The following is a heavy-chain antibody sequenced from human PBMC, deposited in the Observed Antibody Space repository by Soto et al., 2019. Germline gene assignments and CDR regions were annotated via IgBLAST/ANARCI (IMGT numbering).Heavy chain of an antibody. Sequence: PGGSLRLSCVVSGFTFSSHGMHWVRQAPGKGLEWVANIKQDGSEKYYVDSVKGRFTISRDNAKNSLYLQMNSLRAEDTAVYYCARDSSGWYISGGAPDYWGQGTLVTVSS. V-gene: IGHV3-7*01. CDR3: ARDSSGWYISGGAPDY. CDR1: GFTFSSHG. D-gene: IGHD6-19*01. CDR2: IKQDGSEK. J-gene: IGHJ4*02.